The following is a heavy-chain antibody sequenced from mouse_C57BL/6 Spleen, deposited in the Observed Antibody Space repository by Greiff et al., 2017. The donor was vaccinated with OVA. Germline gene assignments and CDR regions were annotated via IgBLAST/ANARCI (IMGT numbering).Heavy chain of an antibody. D-gene: IGHD2-4*01. CDR1: GYAFSSSW. V-gene: IGHV1-82*01. J-gene: IGHJ4*01. CDR2: IYPGDGDT. CDR3: ARSRYDYDGYAMDY. Sequence: VQGVESGPELVKPGASVKISCKASGYAFSSSWMNWVKQRPGKGLEWIGRIYPGDGDTNYNGKFKGKATLTADKSSSTAYMQLSSLTSEDSAVYFCARSRYDYDGYAMDYWGQGTSVTVSS.